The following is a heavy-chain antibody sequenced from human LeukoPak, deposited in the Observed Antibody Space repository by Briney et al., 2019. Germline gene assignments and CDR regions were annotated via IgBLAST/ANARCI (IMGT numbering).Heavy chain of an antibody. CDR3: ARGALYYGSGIIRDAFDI. CDR2: IWYDGSNK. CDR1: GFTFSSYG. V-gene: IGHV3-33*01. D-gene: IGHD3-10*01. Sequence: GGSLRLSCAASGFTFSSYGMHWVRQAPGKGLEWVAVIWYDGSNKYYADSVKGRFTTSRDNSKNTLYLQMNSLRAEDTAVYYCARGALYYGSGIIRDAFDIWGQGTMVTVSS. J-gene: IGHJ3*02.